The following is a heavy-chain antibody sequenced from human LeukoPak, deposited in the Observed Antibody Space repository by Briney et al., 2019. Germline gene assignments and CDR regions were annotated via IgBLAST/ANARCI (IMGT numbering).Heavy chain of an antibody. CDR1: GYTFTSHG. CDR2: ISIYSGNT. V-gene: IGHV1-18*01. D-gene: IGHD7-27*01. J-gene: IGHJ4*02. CDR3: ARDPGGTWGFDY. Sequence: ASVKVSCKASGYTFTSHGLSWARQAPGQGLEWMGWISIYSGNTNYAQKFQDRISMTTDTSTSTAYMELRSLKSDDTAVYYCARDPGGTWGFDYWGQGALVAVSS.